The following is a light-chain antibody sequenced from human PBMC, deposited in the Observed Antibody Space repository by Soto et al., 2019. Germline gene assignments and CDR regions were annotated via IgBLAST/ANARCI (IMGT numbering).Light chain of an antibody. V-gene: IGLV2-14*01. J-gene: IGLJ1*01. CDR1: SSDVGGYNY. Sequence: SALTQPASVSGSPGQSITISCTGTSSDVGGYNYVSWYQQHPGKAPKLMIYDVSNRPSGVSNRFSGSKSGNTASLTISGLQAEDEADYYCSSYTSSSTIPSYVFGTGTKVTVL. CDR2: DVS. CDR3: SSYTSSSTIPSYV.